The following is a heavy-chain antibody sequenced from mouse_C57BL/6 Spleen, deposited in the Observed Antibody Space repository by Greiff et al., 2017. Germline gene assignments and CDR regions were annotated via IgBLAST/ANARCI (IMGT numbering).Heavy chain of an antibody. CDR2: IYPGSGNT. CDR3: AREGAYGNYGFYAMDY. V-gene: IGHV1-76*01. J-gene: IGHJ4*01. CDR1: GYTFTDYY. Sequence: QVQLKQSGAELVRPGASVKLSCKASGYTFTDYYINWVKQRPGQGLEWIARIYPGSGNTYYNEKFKGKATLTAEKSSSTAYMQLSSLTSEDSAVYFCAREGAYGNYGFYAMDYWGQGTSVTVSS. D-gene: IGHD2-1*01.